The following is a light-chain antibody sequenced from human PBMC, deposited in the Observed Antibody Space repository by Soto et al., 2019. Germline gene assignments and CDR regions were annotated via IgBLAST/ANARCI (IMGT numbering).Light chain of an antibody. V-gene: IGKV3-11*01. CDR3: QQRAHALT. J-gene: IGKJ4*01. Sequence: EIVLTQSPATLSLSPGERATLSCRTSQSVSSYLAWYQQKPGQAPRLLIYDASNRATGIPARFSGSGSGTEFTLTISSLEPEDFAVYYCQQRAHALTFGGGTKVEIK. CDR1: QSVSSY. CDR2: DAS.